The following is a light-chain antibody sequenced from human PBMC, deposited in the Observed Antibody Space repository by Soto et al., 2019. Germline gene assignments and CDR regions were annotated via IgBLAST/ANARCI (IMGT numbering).Light chain of an antibody. CDR2: GAS. CDR1: QSVSSSY. V-gene: IGKV3-20*01. CDR3: QQYGSSPLT. J-gene: IGKJ1*01. Sequence: IVLTQSPGTLSLSPGERANLTCRTSQSVSSSYLAWYQQKPGQAPRLLIYGASSRATGIPDRFSGSGAGTDFTLTISRLEPEDFAVYYCQQYGSSPLTFGQGTKVDIK.